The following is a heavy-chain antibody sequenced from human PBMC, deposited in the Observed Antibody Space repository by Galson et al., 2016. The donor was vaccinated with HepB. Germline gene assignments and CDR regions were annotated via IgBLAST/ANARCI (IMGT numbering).Heavy chain of an antibody. Sequence: ETLSLTCTVSGGSISSSSYYWGWIRQPPGKGLEWIGSIYFSGNIYHNPSLKNRVTISVDTSENQFSLKLNSVTAADTAVYYCARHRERSLNWYYYYFDLWGRGTLVTVSS. CDR3: ARHRERSLNWYYYYFDL. CDR2: IYFSGNI. J-gene: IGHJ2*01. CDR1: GGSISSSSYY. V-gene: IGHV4-39*01. D-gene: IGHD4-17*01.